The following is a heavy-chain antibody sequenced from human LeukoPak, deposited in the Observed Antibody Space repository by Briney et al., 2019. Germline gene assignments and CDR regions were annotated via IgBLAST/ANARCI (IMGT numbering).Heavy chain of an antibody. D-gene: IGHD1/OR15-1a*01. J-gene: IGHJ4*02. CDR2: IKVDGSEK. CDR3: ARGGWRNIDY. V-gene: IGHV3-7*01. CDR1: GFTFSNYW. Sequence: PGGSLRLSCEASGFTFSNYWMSWVRQAPGKGLEWVASIKVDGSEKYYVDSVKGRSTISRDNAKNSLYLQTNSLRAEDTAVYYCARGGWRNIDYWGQGTLVTVSS.